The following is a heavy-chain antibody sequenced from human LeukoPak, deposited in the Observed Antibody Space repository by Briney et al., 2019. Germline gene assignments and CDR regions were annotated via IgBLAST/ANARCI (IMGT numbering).Heavy chain of an antibody. J-gene: IGHJ4*02. V-gene: IGHV4-59*08. D-gene: IGHD3-10*01. CDR3: ARLRGYYYGSGSRYFDY. CDR1: GGSISSYY. Sequence: SETLSLTCTVSGGSISSYYWSWIRQPPGKGLEWMGYINYSGSTNYNPSLKSRVTISVDTSKNQFSLKLSSVTAADTAVYYCARLRGYYYGSGSRYFDYWGQGTLVTVSS. CDR2: INYSGST.